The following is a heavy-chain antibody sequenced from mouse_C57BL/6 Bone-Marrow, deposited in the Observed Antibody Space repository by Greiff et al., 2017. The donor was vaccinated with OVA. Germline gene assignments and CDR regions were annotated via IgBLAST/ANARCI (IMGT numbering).Heavy chain of an antibody. V-gene: IGHV2-2*01. D-gene: IGHD2-1*01. Sequence: VQLQQSGPGLVQPSQSLSITCTVSGFSLTSYGVHWVRQSPGKGLEWLGVIWSGGSTDYNAAFISRLSLSKDNSKSQVFFKMNSLQADDTAIYYCARNGNWYWYFDVWGTGTTVTVSS. CDR2: IWSGGST. CDR1: GFSLTSYG. CDR3: ARNGNWYWYFDV. J-gene: IGHJ1*03.